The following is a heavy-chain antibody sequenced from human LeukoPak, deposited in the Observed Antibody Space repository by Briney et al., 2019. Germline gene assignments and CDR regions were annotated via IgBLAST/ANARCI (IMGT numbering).Heavy chain of an antibody. CDR1: GFTFSSYW. V-gene: IGHV3-7*01. CDR3: ARSLRVRGVPDYMDV. D-gene: IGHD3-10*02. CDR2: IKQDGSEK. Sequence: GGSLRLSCAASGFTFSSYWMSWVRQAPGKGLEWVANIKQDGSEKYYVDSVKGRFTISRDNAKNSLYLQMNSLRAEDTAVYYCARSLRVRGVPDYMDVWGKGTTVIISS. J-gene: IGHJ6*03.